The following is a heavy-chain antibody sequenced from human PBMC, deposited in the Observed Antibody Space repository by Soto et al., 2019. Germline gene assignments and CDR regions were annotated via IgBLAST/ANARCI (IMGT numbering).Heavy chain of an antibody. CDR2: ISYDGSNK. D-gene: IGHD2-15*01. Sequence: PGGSLRLSCAASGFTFSSYGMHWVRQAPGKGLEWVAVISYDGSNKYYADSVKGRFTISRDNSKNTLYLQMNSLRAEDTAVYYCAKSYCSGGSCYSICDYWGQGT. CDR3: AKSYCSGGSCYSICDY. J-gene: IGHJ4*02. V-gene: IGHV3-30*18. CDR1: GFTFSSYG.